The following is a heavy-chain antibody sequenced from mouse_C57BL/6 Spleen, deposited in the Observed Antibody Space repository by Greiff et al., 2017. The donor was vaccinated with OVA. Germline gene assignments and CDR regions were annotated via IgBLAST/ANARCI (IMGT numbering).Heavy chain of an antibody. CDR3: ARQDYDFYFDY. CDR2: IYPRSGNT. CDR1: GYTFTSYG. D-gene: IGHD2-4*01. J-gene: IGHJ2*01. Sequence: VKLQQSGAELARPGASVKLSCKASGYTFTSYGISWVKQRTGQGLEWIGEIYPRSGNTYYNEKFKGKATLTADKSSSTAYMELRSLTSEDSAVYFCARQDYDFYFDYWGQGTTLTVSS. V-gene: IGHV1-81*01.